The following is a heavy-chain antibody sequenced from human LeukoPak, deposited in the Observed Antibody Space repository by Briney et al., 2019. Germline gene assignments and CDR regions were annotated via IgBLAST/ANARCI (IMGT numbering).Heavy chain of an antibody. CDR2: ISGSGGST. CDR1: GFTFSSYA. Sequence: GGSLRLSCAASGFTFSSYAMSWVRQAPGKGLEWVSAISGSGGSTYYADSVKGRFTISRDNSKNTLYLQMNSLRAEDTAVYYCARENYGDWSWVGYYYYMDVWGKGTTVTISS. CDR3: ARENYGDWSWVGYYYYMDV. D-gene: IGHD4-17*01. V-gene: IGHV3-23*01. J-gene: IGHJ6*03.